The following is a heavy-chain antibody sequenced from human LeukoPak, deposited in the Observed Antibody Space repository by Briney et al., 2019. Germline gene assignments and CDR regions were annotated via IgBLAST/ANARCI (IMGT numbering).Heavy chain of an antibody. CDR2: INQSGNT. CDR1: GGSFSGYY. V-gene: IGHV4-34*01. CDR3: ARVSYEILNGYYVDYYYGMDV. Sequence: SETLSLTCAVYGGSFSGYYLSWIRQPPGKGLEWIGEINQSGNTNYNPTIKSRVTISVDTFKNQFSLKLSSVTAADTAVYYCARVSYEILNGYYVDYYYGMDVWGQGTTVTVSS. J-gene: IGHJ6*02. D-gene: IGHD3-9*01.